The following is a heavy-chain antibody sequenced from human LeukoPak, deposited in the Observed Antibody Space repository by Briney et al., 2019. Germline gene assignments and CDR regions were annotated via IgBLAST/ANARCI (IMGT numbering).Heavy chain of an antibody. CDR1: GFTFSSHA. CDR3: ARDSVGA. Sequence: GGSLRLSCAASGFTFSSHAMSWVRQAPGKGLEWVANIKQDGSEKYYVDSVKGRFTISRDNAKNSLYLQMNSLRAEDTAVYYCARDSVGAWGQGTLVTVSS. J-gene: IGHJ5*02. V-gene: IGHV3-7*01. CDR2: IKQDGSEK. D-gene: IGHD1-26*01.